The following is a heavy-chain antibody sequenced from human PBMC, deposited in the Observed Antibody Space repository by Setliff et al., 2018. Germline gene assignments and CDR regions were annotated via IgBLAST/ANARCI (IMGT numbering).Heavy chain of an antibody. J-gene: IGHJ4*02. D-gene: IGHD1-1*01. V-gene: IGHV4-34*01. CDR3: ARTGTYRYFDY. CDR2: INHSGRT. Sequence: SETLSLTCAIYGGSFSGYYWSWIRQPPGEGLEWIGEINHSGRTNYNASLKGRLTISVDTAQNQFSLRLTSVTAADTAVYYCARTGTYRYFDYWGQGALVTVSS. CDR1: GGSFSGYY.